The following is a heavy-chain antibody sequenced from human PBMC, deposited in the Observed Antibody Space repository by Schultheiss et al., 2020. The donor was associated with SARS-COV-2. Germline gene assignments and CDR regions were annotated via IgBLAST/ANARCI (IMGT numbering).Heavy chain of an antibody. CDR1: GYTFTSYY. CDR2: INPSGGST. CDR3: ARDRGRITMVRGVIADY. Sequence: ASVKVSCKASGYTFTSYYMHWVRQAPGQGLEWMGIINPSGGSTSYSQKFQGRVTMTRDTSISTAYMELSRLRSDDTAVYYCARDRGRITMVRGVIADYWGQGTLVTVSS. V-gene: IGHV1-46*01. D-gene: IGHD3-10*01. J-gene: IGHJ4*02.